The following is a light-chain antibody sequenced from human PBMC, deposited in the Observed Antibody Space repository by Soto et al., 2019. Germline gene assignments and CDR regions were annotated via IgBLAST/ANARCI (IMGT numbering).Light chain of an antibody. Sequence: ESVFTQFPATLSLSPGETATLFCRASQNVSSYLAWYQQKPGQAPRLLIYAASNRHTGIPARFSGSGSATDFTLTISSLVPEDFAVYYCQQRRNWPRTFGQGTKVDI. J-gene: IGKJ1*01. CDR3: QQRRNWPRT. CDR2: AAS. V-gene: IGKV3-11*01. CDR1: QNVSSY.